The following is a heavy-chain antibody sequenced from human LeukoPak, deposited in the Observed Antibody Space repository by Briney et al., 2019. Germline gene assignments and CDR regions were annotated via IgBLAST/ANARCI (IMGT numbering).Heavy chain of an antibody. CDR3: ARDAGPITFDL. Sequence: ASVKVSCKASGYTFTSYYMHWVRQAPGQGLEWMGIINPSGGSTSYAPKFQGRVTMTRDTSTSTVYMELSSVRSEDTAVYYCARDAGPITFDLWGRGTLVTVSS. CDR1: GYTFTSYY. V-gene: IGHV1-46*01. J-gene: IGHJ2*01. D-gene: IGHD1-20*01. CDR2: INPSGGST.